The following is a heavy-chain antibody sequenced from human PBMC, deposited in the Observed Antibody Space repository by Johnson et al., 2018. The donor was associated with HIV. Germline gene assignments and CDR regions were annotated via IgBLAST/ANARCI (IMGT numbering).Heavy chain of an antibody. CDR3: ARDIIAVAGYDAFDI. CDR1: GFTFSSYA. V-gene: IGHV3-30-3*01. Sequence: QVQLVESGGGVVQPGRSLRLSCAASGFTFSSYAMHWVRQAPGKGLEWVAVISYDGSNKYYADSVKGRFTISRDNSKNTLYLQMNSLRAEDTTVYYCARDIIAVAGYDAFDIWGQGTMVTVS. CDR2: ISYDGSNK. D-gene: IGHD6-19*01. J-gene: IGHJ3*02.